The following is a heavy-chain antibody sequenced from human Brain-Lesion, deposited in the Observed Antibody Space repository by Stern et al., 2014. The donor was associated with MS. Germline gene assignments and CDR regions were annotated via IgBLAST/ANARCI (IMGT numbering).Heavy chain of an antibody. Sequence: EVQLVASGGGLMQPGGSLRLACVASGFTVSSTYMSWVRQAPGQGLEWVSVLYGGGAPRYGDSVKGRFTISRDTSKNTLYLQMDSLRADDTAVYYCARYCSGGSCYFHGLDVWGQGTTVTVSS. CDR2: LYGGGAP. CDR3: ARYCSGGSCYFHGLDV. CDR1: GFTVSSTY. D-gene: IGHD2-15*01. V-gene: IGHV3-53*01. J-gene: IGHJ6*02.